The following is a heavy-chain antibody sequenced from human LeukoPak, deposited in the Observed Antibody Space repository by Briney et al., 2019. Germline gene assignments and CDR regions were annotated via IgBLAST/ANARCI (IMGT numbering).Heavy chain of an antibody. CDR2: IDWDDDE. CDR3: ARISVATIDYYNGMDV. V-gene: IGHV2-70*17. CDR1: GFSLSTSKMC. Sequence: SGPALVKPTQTLTLTCTFSGFSLSTSKMCVSWIRQPPGKALEWLARIDWDDDEFYSTSLRTRLTISKVTSKNQVVLTMTDMDPVDTATYFCARISVATIDYYNGMDVWGQGTTVTVSS. D-gene: IGHD5-12*01. J-gene: IGHJ6*02.